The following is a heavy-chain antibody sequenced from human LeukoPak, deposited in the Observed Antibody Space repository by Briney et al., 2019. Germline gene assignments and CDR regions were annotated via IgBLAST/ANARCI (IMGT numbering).Heavy chain of an antibody. D-gene: IGHD3-10*01. CDR2: IYTSGST. CDR3: ARDSAYYYGSGSYAWFDP. CDR1: GGSFSGYY. J-gene: IGHJ5*02. V-gene: IGHV4-4*07. Sequence: SETLSLTCAVYGGSFSGYYWSWIRQPAGKGLEWIGRIYTSGSTNYNPSLKSRVTISVDTSKNQFSLKLSSVTAADTAVYYCARDSAYYYGSGSYAWFDPWGQGTLVTVSS.